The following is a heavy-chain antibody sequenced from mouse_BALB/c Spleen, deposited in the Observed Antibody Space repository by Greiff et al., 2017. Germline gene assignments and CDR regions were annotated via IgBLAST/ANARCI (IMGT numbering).Heavy chain of an antibody. CDR1: GFTFSSYW. CDR3: TTHYYGSSYVAY. V-gene: IGHV6-6*02. CDR2: IRLKSDNYAT. Sequence: EVKLVESGGGLVQPGGSMKLSCVASGFTFSSYWMSWVRQSPAKGLEWVAEIRLKSDNYATHYAETVKGKFTISRDDAKSRLYLQMNSLRAEDTGIYYCTTHYYGSSYVAYWGQGTLVTVAA. D-gene: IGHD1-1*01. J-gene: IGHJ3*01.